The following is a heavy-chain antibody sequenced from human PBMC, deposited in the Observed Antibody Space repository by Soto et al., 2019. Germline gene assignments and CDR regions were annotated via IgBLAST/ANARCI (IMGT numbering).Heavy chain of an antibody. CDR2: INAGNGNT. J-gene: IGHJ4*02. D-gene: IGHD1-20*01. CDR3: ARGITLPTPLDY. CDR1: GYTFTSYA. Sequence: QVQLVQSGAEEKKPGASVKVSCKASGYTFTSYAMHWVRQAPGQRLEWMGWINAGNGNTKYSQKFQGRVTITRDTSAITAYMELSSLRSEDTAVYYCARGITLPTPLDYWGQGTLVTVSS. V-gene: IGHV1-3*05.